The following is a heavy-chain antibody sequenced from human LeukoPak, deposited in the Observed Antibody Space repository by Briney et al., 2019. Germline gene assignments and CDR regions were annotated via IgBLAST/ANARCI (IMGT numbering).Heavy chain of an antibody. D-gene: IGHD2-21*02. CDR2: FGGSGGSI. V-gene: IGHV3-23*01. CDR1: GFTFSTYA. CDR3: AKSDCGGDCHLLDY. Sequence: GGSLRLSCAASGFTFSTYAMSWVRQAPGKGLEWVSHFGGSGGSIYYADSVKGRFTISRGNSKNTLYLQMNSLRAEDTAVYYCAKSDCGGDCHLLDYWGQGTLVTVSS. J-gene: IGHJ4*02.